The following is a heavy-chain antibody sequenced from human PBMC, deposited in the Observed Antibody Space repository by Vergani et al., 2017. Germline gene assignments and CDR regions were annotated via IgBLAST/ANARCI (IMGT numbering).Heavy chain of an antibody. D-gene: IGHD2-2*01. J-gene: IGHJ4*02. Sequence: EVQLVESGGGLVKPGGSLRLSCAASGFTFSSYSMNWVRQAPGKGLEWVSSISSSSSYIYYADSVKGRFTISRDNAKNSLYLQMNSLRAEDTAVYYCATSHKGQLLWLDYWGQGTLVTVSS. CDR3: ATSHKGQLLWLDY. CDR1: GFTFSSYS. CDR2: ISSSSSYI. V-gene: IGHV3-21*01.